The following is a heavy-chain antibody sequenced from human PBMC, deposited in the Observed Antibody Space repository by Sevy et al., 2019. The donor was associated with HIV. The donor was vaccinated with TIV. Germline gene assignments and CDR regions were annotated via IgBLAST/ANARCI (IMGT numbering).Heavy chain of an antibody. CDR1: GGSFSGYY. CDR2: INHSGST. J-gene: IGHJ5*02. D-gene: IGHD6-13*01. CDR3: ARGNPHEREQLVEGGHNWFDP. V-gene: IGHV4-34*01. Sequence: SETLSLTCAVYGGSFSGYYWSWIRQPPGKGLEWIGEINHSGSTNYNPSLKSRVTISVDTSKNQFSLKLSSVTAADTAVYYCARGNPHEREQLVEGGHNWFDPCGQGTLVTVSS.